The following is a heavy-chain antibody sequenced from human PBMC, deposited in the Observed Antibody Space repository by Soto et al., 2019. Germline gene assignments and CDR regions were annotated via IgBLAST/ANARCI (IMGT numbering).Heavy chain of an antibody. CDR2: ISSSSSYI. J-gene: IGHJ4*02. V-gene: IGHV3-21*01. CDR3: ARAGEYSSSSFDY. CDR1: GFTFSIYS. Sequence: GGSLRLSCAASGFTFSIYSMNWVRHAPGKGLEWVSSISSSSSYIYYADSVKGRFTISRDNAKNSLYLQMSSLRAEDTAVYYCARAGEYSSSSFDYWGQGTLVTVSS. D-gene: IGHD6-6*01.